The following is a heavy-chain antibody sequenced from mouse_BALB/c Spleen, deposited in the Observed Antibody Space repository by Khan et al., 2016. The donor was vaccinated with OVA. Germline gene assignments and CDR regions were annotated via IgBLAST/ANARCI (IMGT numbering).Heavy chain of an antibody. Sequence: VRLQQSGPELVKPGASVKISCKASGYSFTGYFMNWVMQSHGKSLEWIGRINPHIGETFYNQKFKGKATLTVDESSSTAHMALRSLASEASAVYYGARIYRSDFDYWGQGTTLTVSS. CDR3: ARIYRSDFDY. CDR1: GYSFTGYF. J-gene: IGHJ2*01. CDR2: INPHIGET. V-gene: IGHV1-20*02. D-gene: IGHD1-1*01.